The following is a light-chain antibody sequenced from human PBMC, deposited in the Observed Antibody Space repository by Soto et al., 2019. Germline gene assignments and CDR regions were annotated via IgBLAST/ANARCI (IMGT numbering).Light chain of an antibody. V-gene: IGKV3-11*01. J-gene: IGKJ4*01. CDR3: QQRSSWPLLT. Sequence: EIVLTQSPATLSLSPGERATLSSRASQSVSNCLAWFQQKPGQAPRLLIYDASNRATGIPARFSGSGSGTDFTLTISSLEPEDFAVYYCQQRSSWPLLTFGGGTKVEIK. CDR1: QSVSNC. CDR2: DAS.